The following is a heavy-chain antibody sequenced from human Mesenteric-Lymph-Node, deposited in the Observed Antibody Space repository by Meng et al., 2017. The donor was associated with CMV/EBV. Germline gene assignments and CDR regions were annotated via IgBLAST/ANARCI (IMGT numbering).Heavy chain of an antibody. D-gene: IGHD6-13*01. CDR2: INPSGGST. CDR1: GYTFTSYY. CDR3: CIAAAGTPDAFDI. Sequence: ASVKVSCKASGYTFTSYYMHWVRQAPGQGLEWMGIINPSGGSTSYAQKFQGRVTMTRDTSISTAYMELSRLRSDDTAVYYCCIAAAGTPDAFDIWGQGTMVTVSS. V-gene: IGHV1-46*03. J-gene: IGHJ3*02.